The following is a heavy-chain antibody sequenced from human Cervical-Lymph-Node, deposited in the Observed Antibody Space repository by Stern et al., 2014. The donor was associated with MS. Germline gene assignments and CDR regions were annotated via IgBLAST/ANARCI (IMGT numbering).Heavy chain of an antibody. Sequence: QVQLGQSGAEVKKPGASVTVSCRTSGYTFIDYYIHWVRQAPGQGLEWMGIINLSDGATTYAQKLQGRVTMTRDTSTNTAYMQLGSLTSEDTAVFFCAREGADNDAFDVWGQGTMVTVSS. CDR3: AREGADNDAFDV. J-gene: IGHJ3*01. V-gene: IGHV1-46*03. CDR2: INLSDGAT. D-gene: IGHD1-26*01. CDR1: GYTFIDYY.